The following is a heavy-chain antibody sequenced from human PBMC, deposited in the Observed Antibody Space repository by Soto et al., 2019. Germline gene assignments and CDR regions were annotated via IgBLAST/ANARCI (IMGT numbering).Heavy chain of an antibody. J-gene: IGHJ6*02. V-gene: IGHV3-49*04. Sequence: PGGSLRLSCTGSGFTFGDYAMSWVRQAPGKGLEWVGFIRSKAYGGTTEYAASVKGRFTISRDDSKSIAYLQMNSLKTEDTAVYYCTRDPTATDYGDFEGYYYGMDVWGQGTTVTVSS. CDR1: GFTFGDYA. CDR3: TRDPTATDYGDFEGYYYGMDV. CDR2: IRSKAYGGTT. D-gene: IGHD4-17*01.